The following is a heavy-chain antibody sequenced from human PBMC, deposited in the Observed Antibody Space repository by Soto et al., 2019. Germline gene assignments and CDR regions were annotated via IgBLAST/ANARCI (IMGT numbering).Heavy chain of an antibody. CDR1: GFTFSSYW. V-gene: IGHV3-7*01. J-gene: IGHJ4*02. CDR2: IKQDGSEK. Sequence: LRLSCAASGFTFSSYWMSWVRQAPGKGLEWVANIKQDGSEKYYVDSVKGRFTISRDNAKNSLYLQMNSLRAEDTAVYYCATRLLRYFDWSLDYWGQGTLVTVSS. D-gene: IGHD3-9*01. CDR3: ATRLLRYFDWSLDY.